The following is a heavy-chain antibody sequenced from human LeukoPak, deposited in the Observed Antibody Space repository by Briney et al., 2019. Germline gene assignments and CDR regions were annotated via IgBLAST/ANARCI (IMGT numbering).Heavy chain of an antibody. D-gene: IGHD4-11*01. V-gene: IGHV3-20*04. CDR3: ARDWYNNSDAFDI. J-gene: IGHJ3*02. Sequence: GGSLRLSCAASGFTFDDYGMSWVRQAPGKGLEWVSGINWNSGSTGYADSVKGRFAISRDNAKNSLYLQIHSLRAEDTAVYYRARDWYNNSDAFDIWGQGSMVTVSS. CDR2: INWNSGST. CDR1: GFTFDDYG.